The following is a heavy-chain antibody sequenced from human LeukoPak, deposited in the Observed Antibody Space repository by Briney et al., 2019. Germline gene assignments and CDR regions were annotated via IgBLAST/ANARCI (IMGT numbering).Heavy chain of an antibody. D-gene: IGHD3-9*01. Sequence: ASVKVSFSASGYTFTGYYMHWVRQAPGQGLEWMGWINPNSGGTNYAQKFQGRVTMTRDTSISTAYMELSRLRSDDTAVYYCARDLHYDILTGYNYWGQGTLVTVSS. CDR3: ARDLHYDILTGYNY. J-gene: IGHJ4*02. CDR2: INPNSGGT. CDR1: GYTFTGYY. V-gene: IGHV1-2*02.